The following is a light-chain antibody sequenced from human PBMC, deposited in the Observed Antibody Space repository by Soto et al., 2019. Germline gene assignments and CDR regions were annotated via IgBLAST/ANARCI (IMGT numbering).Light chain of an antibody. CDR1: QGISRS. J-gene: IGKJ5*01. CDR2: AAS. V-gene: IGKV1D-12*01. Sequence: DIQMTQSPSSVSASVGDRVTISCQASQGISRSLAWYQQKPGKAPKLLIYAASSLQSGVPSRFSGSGFGTDFTLTISSLQPEDSAIYYCQQADTFPITFCQGTRLEI. CDR3: QQADTFPIT.